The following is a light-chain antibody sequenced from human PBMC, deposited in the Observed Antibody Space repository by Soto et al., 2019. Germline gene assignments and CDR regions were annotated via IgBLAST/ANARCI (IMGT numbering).Light chain of an antibody. CDR1: SSNIGSNT. CDR3: AAWDDSLNGV. Sequence: QSGLTQPPSASGTPGQRVTISCSGSSSNIGSNTVNWYQQLPGTAPKLLIYSNNQRPSGVPDRFSGSKSGTSASLAISGLQSEDEADYYCAAWDDSLNGVFGTGTKVTVL. J-gene: IGLJ1*01. V-gene: IGLV1-44*01. CDR2: SNN.